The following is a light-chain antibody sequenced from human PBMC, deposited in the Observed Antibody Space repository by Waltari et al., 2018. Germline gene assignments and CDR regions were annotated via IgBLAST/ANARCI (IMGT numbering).Light chain of an antibody. V-gene: IGKV1-39*01. CDR3: QQSDSTTPIT. Sequence: DIQMTQSPFSLSASVGDIVTITCRASQSISSYLNWYQQKPGKAPKLLIYAASSLQSGVPSRFSGSGSGTDFTLTISSLQPEDFATYYCQQSDSTTPITFGQGTRLEIK. J-gene: IGKJ5*01. CDR1: QSISSY. CDR2: AAS.